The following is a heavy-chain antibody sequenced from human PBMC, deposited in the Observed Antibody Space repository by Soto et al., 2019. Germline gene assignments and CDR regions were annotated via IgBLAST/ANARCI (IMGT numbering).Heavy chain of an antibody. CDR3: ARDNPPPDCGGDCYPDY. D-gene: IGHD2-21*02. Sequence: QVQLVESGGGVVQPGRSLRLSCAASGFTFSSYGMHWVRQAPGKGLEWVAVIWYDGSNKYYADSVKGRFTISRDKSKNTLYLQMNSLRAKDTAVYYCARDNPPPDCGGDCYPDYLGQGTLVTVSS. J-gene: IGHJ4*02. V-gene: IGHV3-33*01. CDR2: IWYDGSNK. CDR1: GFTFSSYG.